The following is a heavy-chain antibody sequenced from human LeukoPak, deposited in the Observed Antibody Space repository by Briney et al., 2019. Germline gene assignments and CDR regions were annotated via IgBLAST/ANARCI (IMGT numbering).Heavy chain of an antibody. J-gene: IGHJ6*03. D-gene: IGHD4-17*01. CDR3: ARTRPQDYGTSYMDV. CDR2: IFHSGTT. CDR1: GGSITTYY. Sequence: SETLSLTCTVSGGSITTYYWSWIRQTPGKGLEWIGFIFHSGTTDYNPSLQSRATISIDTSRKSFSLKLLSVTAADTAVYYCARTRPQDYGTSYMDVWGTGATVTVSS. V-gene: IGHV4-59*08.